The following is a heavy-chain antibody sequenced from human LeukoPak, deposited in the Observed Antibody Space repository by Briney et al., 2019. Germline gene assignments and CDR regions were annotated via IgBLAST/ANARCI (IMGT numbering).Heavy chain of an antibody. CDR1: GFTFDDYG. CDR3: ARLTMVRGGFERNWFDP. CDR2: INWNGGST. D-gene: IGHD3-10*01. V-gene: IGHV3-20*04. Sequence: PGGSLRLSCAASGFTFDDYGMSWVRQAPGKGLEWVSGINWNGGSTGYADSVKGRFTISRDYAKNSLYLQMNSLRAEDTALYYCARLTMVRGGFERNWFDPWGQGTLVTVSS. J-gene: IGHJ5*02.